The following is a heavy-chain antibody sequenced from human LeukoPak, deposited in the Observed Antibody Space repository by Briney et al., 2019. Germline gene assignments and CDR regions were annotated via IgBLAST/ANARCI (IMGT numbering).Heavy chain of an antibody. CDR2: INPGGSSI. Sequence: GGSLRLSCAASGFTFSSYWMHWVRQVPGKGLVWVARINPGGSSITYADSVKGRFTISRDNAKNTLYLQMDSLRAEDTAVYYCAKEPPPGVVVAWGQGTLVTVSS. J-gene: IGHJ4*02. D-gene: IGHD3-22*01. V-gene: IGHV3-74*01. CDR1: GFTFSSYW. CDR3: AKEPPPGVVVA.